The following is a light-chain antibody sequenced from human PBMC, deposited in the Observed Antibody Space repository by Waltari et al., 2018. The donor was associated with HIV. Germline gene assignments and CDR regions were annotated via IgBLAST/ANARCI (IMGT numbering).Light chain of an antibody. CDR2: EVT. CDR3: NSYTTGTAWV. J-gene: IGLJ3*02. Sequence: QSALTQPASVSGSPGQSITISCTGTNSDVGGYNYVSWYQHHPGKAPKRIIYEVTNRPSGVSNLFSGSNSGNTASLTISGLQAEDEADYYCNSYTTGTAWVFGGGTKLTVL. CDR1: NSDVGGYNY. V-gene: IGLV2-14*01.